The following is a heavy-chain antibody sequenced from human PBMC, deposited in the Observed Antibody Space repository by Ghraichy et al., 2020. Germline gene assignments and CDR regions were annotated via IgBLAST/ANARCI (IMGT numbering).Heavy chain of an antibody. D-gene: IGHD2-15*01. CDR1: GDTFTNYY. CDR2: INPRDGST. J-gene: IGHJ3*02. Sequence: ASVKVSCKASGDTFTNYYFHWVRQAPGQGLEWMGIINPRDGSTSYAQKFQGRVTMTRDTSTSTVYMELSSLRSEDTAMYYCASRGFCAGGSCFDAFDIWGPGTMATFSS. V-gene: IGHV1-46*01. CDR3: ASRGFCAGGSCFDAFDI.